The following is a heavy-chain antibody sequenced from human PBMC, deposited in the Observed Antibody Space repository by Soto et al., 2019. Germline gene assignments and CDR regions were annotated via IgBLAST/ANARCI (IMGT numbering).Heavy chain of an antibody. CDR3: ARDLGRYNWNVESWFDP. CDR1: GGSISSYY. V-gene: IGHV4-4*07. CDR2: IYTSGST. J-gene: IGHJ5*02. Sequence: PSETLSLTCTVSGGSISSYYWSWIRQPAWKGLEWIGRIYTSGSTNYNPSLKSRVTMSVDTSKNQFSLKLSSVTAADTAVYYCARDLGRYNWNVESWFDPWGQGTLVTVSS. D-gene: IGHD1-1*01.